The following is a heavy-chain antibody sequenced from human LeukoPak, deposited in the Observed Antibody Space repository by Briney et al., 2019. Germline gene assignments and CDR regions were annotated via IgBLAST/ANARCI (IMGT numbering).Heavy chain of an antibody. Sequence: SETLSLTCIVSGGSISSYYWSWIRQPAGKGLEWIGRIYTSGSTNYNPSLKSRVTMSVGTSKNQFSLKLSSVTAADTAVYYCARSYSSSWYLGYWGQGTLVTVSS. D-gene: IGHD6-13*01. CDR2: IYTSGST. V-gene: IGHV4-4*07. CDR3: ARSYSSSWYLGY. J-gene: IGHJ4*02. CDR1: GGSISSYY.